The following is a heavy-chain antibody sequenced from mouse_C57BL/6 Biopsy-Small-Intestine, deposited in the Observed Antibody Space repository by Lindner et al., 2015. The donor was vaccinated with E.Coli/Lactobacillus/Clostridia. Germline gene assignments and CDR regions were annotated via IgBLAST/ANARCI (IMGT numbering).Heavy chain of an antibody. CDR2: INPSSGYT. V-gene: IGHV1-4*01. CDR3: ANEGNNWDVGY. D-gene: IGHD4-1*01. Sequence: VQLQESGAELARPGASVKMSCKASSYTFTSYTMHWVKQRPGQGLEWIGYINPSSGYTKYNQKFKDKATLTADKSSSIVYMQLSSLTSEDSAAYYCANEGNNWDVGYWGQGTTLTVSS. J-gene: IGHJ2*01. CDR1: SYTFTSYT.